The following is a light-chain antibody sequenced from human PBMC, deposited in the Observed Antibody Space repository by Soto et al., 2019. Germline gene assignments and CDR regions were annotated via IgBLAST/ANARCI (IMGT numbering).Light chain of an antibody. CDR2: SAS. Sequence: EIVLTQSPGTLSLSPGERATLSCRASQTVSSNYLAWYQQKPGQAPRLLIYSASTRATGIPDRFSGSGSGTDFTLTSSRLDPEDCAVYYCQQYGTSPLPFGGGTQVDIK. V-gene: IGKV3-20*01. J-gene: IGKJ4*01. CDR3: QQYGTSPLP. CDR1: QTVSSNY.